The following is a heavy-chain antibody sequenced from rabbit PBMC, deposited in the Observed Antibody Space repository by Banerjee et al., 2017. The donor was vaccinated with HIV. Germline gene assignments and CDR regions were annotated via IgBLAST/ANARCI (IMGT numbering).Heavy chain of an antibody. D-gene: IGHD6-1*01. Sequence: QSLEESGGDLVKPGASLTLTCTASGFTISSSCWMCWVRQAPGKGVEWIACIDGGRSDSTYYANWAKGRLAISKSSSTTVTLEMTSLTAADTATYFCASSVGYAGYAYATCLWGQGTLVTVS. J-gene: IGHJ4*01. CDR3: ASSVGYAGYAYATCL. CDR2: IDGGRSDST. CDR1: GFTISSSCW. V-gene: IGHV1S40*01.